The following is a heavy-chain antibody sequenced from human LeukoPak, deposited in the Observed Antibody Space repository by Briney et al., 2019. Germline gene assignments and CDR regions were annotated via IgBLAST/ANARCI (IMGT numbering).Heavy chain of an antibody. V-gene: IGHV4-34*01. J-gene: IGHJ4*02. CDR1: GVSFSDHY. CDR2: IDHSGRT. CDR3: ARSPPPGATAYGVVDN. D-gene: IGHD3-16*01. Sequence: SETLSLTCAVYGVSFSDHYWTWIRQPPGKGLEWMGEIDHSGRTNYNPSLKSRVTMLVDTSKNQFSLRLTSVTAADTAVYYCARSPPPGATAYGVVDNWGQGTLVIVSS.